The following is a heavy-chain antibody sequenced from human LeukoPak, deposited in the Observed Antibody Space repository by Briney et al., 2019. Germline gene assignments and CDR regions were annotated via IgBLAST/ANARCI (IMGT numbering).Heavy chain of an antibody. Sequence: SETLSLTCAVYGGSFSGYYWSWIRQPPGKGLEWIGEINHSGSTNYNPSLKSRVTISVDTSKNQFSLKLSSVTAADTAVYYCARGATVTTAVNWFDPWGQGTLVTISS. J-gene: IGHJ5*02. CDR1: GGSFSGYY. CDR3: ARGATVTTAVNWFDP. D-gene: IGHD4-17*01. CDR2: INHSGST. V-gene: IGHV4-34*01.